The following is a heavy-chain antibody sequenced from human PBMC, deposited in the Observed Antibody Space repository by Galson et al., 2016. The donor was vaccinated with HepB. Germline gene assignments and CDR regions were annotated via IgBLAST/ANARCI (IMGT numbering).Heavy chain of an antibody. D-gene: IGHD5-12*01. CDR1: GYSFNFYG. CDR2: ISGYNGNT. V-gene: IGHV1-18*01. CDR3: ARDRKIGGYSNAHFDY. J-gene: IGHJ4*02. Sequence: SVKVSCKASGYSFNFYGISWVRQAPGQGLEWMGWISGYNGNTNHAQRLPGRVTMTTDTSPSTAYMELRSLRSDDTAVYYCARDRKIGGYSNAHFDYWGQGILVSVSS.